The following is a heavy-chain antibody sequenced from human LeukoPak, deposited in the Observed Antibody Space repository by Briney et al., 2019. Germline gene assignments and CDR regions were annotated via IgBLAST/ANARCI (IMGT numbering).Heavy chain of an antibody. CDR2: IYGGGST. D-gene: IGHD6-6*01. J-gene: IGHJ4*02. CDR3: TRLLPSSHHFFDS. CDR1: GFTVSNDY. Sequence: PGGSLRLSCAVSGFTVSNDYMSWVRQAPGKGLEWVSVIYGGGSTYYADSVRGRFTISRDNSENTLYLQMDSLRAEGTAVYYCTRLLPSSHHFFDSWGQGTLVTVSS. V-gene: IGHV3-53*01.